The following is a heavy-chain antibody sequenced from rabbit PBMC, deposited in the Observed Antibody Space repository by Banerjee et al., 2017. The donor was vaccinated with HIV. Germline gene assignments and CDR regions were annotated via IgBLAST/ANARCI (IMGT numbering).Heavy chain of an antibody. D-gene: IGHD4-1*01. V-gene: IGHV1S45*01. J-gene: IGHJ4*01. CDR1: GFSFSSSSNW. CDR3: ARDVDDDSAWRLDL. CDR2: INTSSGNT. Sequence: QEQLEESGGDLVKPEGSLTLTCTASGFSFSSSSNWIYWVRQAPGKGLEWIACINTSSGNTVYATWAKGRFTISKTSWTTVTLQMTSLTAADTASYFCARDVDDDSAWRLDLWGPGTLVTVS.